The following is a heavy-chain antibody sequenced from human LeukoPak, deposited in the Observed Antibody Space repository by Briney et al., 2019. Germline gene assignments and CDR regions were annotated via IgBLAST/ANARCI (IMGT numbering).Heavy chain of an antibody. CDR3: ARSGSYYGDFDY. CDR2: ISSSGSTI. CDR1: GFTFSSYA. V-gene: IGHV3-11*04. Sequence: GGSLRLSCAASGFTFSSYAMSSIRQAPGKGLEWVSYISSSGSTIYYADSVKGRFTISRDNEKNLLYLQMNSLRAEDTVVYYCARSGSYYGDFDYWGQGTLVTVSS. D-gene: IGHD1-26*01. J-gene: IGHJ4*02.